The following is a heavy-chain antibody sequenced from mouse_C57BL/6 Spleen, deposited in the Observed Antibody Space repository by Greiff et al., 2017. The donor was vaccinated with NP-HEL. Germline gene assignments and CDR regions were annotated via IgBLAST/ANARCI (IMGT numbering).Heavy chain of an antibody. D-gene: IGHD2-5*01. CDR2: IYPGDGDT. CDR1: GYAFSSSW. V-gene: IGHV1-82*01. J-gene: IGHJ4*01. CDR3: ADYSNYRYAMDY. Sequence: VKLMESGPELVKPGASVKISCKASGYAFSSSWMNWVKQRPGKGLEWIGRIYPGDGDTNYNGKFKGKATLTADKSSSTAYMQLSSLTSEDSAVYFCADYSNYRYAMDYWGQGTSVTVSS.